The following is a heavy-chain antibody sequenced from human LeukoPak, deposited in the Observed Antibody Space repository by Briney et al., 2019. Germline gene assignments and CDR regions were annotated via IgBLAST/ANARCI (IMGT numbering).Heavy chain of an antibody. CDR3: AKSDYYGASDY. V-gene: IGHV4-59*01. J-gene: IGHJ4*02. Sequence: SETLSLTCTVSAVSISLYNTYYWNWIRQSPGKGLEWIGYIYYSGSTSYNPSLKSRVTISVDTFRNQFSLKLTSVTAADTAIYYCAKSDYYGASDYWGQGTLVTVSS. CDR1: AVSISLYNTYY. D-gene: IGHD3-10*01. CDR2: IYYSGST.